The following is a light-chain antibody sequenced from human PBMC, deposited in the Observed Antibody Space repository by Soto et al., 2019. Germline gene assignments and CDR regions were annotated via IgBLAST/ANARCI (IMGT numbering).Light chain of an antibody. CDR3: QAYDYSLTAFV. J-gene: IGLJ3*02. CDR1: NSILGAGYD. Sequence: QSVVTQPPSVSGAPGQRVTISCTGNNSILGAGYDVHWYQQLPGAAPKLVIFGNRNRPSGVPERFSGSKSGTSASLAITGLQAKDEADYYCQAYDYSLTAFVFGGGTKLTVL. V-gene: IGLV1-40*01. CDR2: GNR.